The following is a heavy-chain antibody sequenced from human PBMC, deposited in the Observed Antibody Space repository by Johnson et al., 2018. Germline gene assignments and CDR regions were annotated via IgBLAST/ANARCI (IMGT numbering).Heavy chain of an antibody. J-gene: IGHJ6*02. CDR2: ISWNSGSI. CDR1: GFTFDDYA. CDR3: ARGTYSSSSYAMDV. Sequence: VQLVQSGGGVVQPGRSLRLSCAASGFTFDDYAMHWVRQAPGKGLEWVSGISWNSGSIGYADSVKGRFTISRDNAKNSLYLQMNSMRAEDPALYYCARGTYSSSSYAMDVWGQGTTVTVSS. D-gene: IGHD6-6*01. V-gene: IGHV3-9*01.